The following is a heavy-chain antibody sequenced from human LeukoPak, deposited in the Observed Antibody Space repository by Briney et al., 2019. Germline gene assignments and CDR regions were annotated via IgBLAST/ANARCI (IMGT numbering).Heavy chain of an antibody. CDR3: AREDYDSSDYYYIFDAFDM. J-gene: IGHJ3*02. CDR1: RFTFSSYE. V-gene: IGHV3-48*03. D-gene: IGHD3-22*01. CDR2: ISGSGIK. Sequence: GGSLRLSCAASRFTFSSYEMNWVRQAPGKGLEWVSYISGSGIKHYADSVKGRFTISRDNAKNSLYLEMHSLRAEDTAVFYCAREDYDSSDYYYIFDAFDMWGQGTMVTASS.